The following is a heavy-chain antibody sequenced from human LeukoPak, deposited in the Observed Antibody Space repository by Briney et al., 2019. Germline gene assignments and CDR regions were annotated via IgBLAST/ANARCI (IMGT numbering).Heavy chain of an antibody. CDR2: ISGSVGST. J-gene: IGHJ4*02. D-gene: IGHD3-10*01. Sequence: GGSLRLSCAASGFTFSSYAMSCVRQAPGKGLEWVSAISGSVGSTYYADSVKGRFTISRDNSKNTLYLQMNSLRAQYTAIHYFSKGALLLWFGFDYWGQGPVVIVSS. CDR1: GFTFSSYA. V-gene: IGHV3-23*01. CDR3: SKGALLLWFGFDY.